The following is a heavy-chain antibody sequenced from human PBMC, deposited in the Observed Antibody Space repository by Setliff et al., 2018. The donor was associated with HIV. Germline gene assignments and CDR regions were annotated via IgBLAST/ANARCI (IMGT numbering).Heavy chain of an antibody. CDR1: GFSLATRGMC. D-gene: IGHD3-3*01. Sequence: SGPTLVNPTQTLTLTCTFSGFSLATRGMCVNWIRQPPGKALEWLARIDWDDDKYYNSSLKTRLTVSKDTSKNQGVLTMTNMDPVDTATYYCARVKKRRTIFGVVVEDYMDIWGKGTTVTVSS. CDR2: IDWDDDK. J-gene: IGHJ6*03. V-gene: IGHV2-70*11. CDR3: ARVKKRRTIFGVVVEDYMDI.